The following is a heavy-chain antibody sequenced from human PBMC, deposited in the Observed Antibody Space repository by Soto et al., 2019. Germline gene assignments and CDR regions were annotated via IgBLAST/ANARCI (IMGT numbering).Heavy chain of an antibody. J-gene: IGHJ5*02. CDR2: IYYSGST. D-gene: IGHD3-22*01. Sequence: SETLSLTCTVSGGSISSYYWSWIRQPPGKGLEWIGYIYYSGSTNYNPSLKSRVTISVDTSKNQFSLKLSSVTAADTAVYYCARLESDSSGWRWFDPWGQGTLVTVSS. CDR3: ARLESDSSGWRWFDP. CDR1: GGSISSYY. V-gene: IGHV4-59*08.